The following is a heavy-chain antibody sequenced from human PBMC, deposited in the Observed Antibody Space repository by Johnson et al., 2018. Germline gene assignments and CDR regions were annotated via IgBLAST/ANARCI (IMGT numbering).Heavy chain of an antibody. CDR2: ISYDGSNK. J-gene: IGHJ1*01. V-gene: IGHV3-30*03. CDR3: ARGRIAAAGMAQYFQH. CDR1: GFTLSIYG. D-gene: IGHD6-13*01. Sequence: QVQLLESGGGVVQPGRSLRLSCAASGFTLSIYGMYWVRQAPGTGLEGVAVISYDGSNKYYADSVKGRFSISRDNSQNTLWLQMDSLRAEDTAMYYCARGRIAAAGMAQYFQHWGQGTLVTVSS.